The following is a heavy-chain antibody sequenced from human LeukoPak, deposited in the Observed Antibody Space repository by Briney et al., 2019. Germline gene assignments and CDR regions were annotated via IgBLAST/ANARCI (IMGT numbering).Heavy chain of an antibody. J-gene: IGHJ3*02. CDR3: ARSRRYSSGWYFIVGDAFDI. CDR1: GGSIRSSSYY. Sequence: PSETLSLTCTVSGGSIRSSSYYWGWIRQPPGKGLEWIGNIYYSGRTYYNPSLKSRVTISVDTSKNQFSLKLSSVTAADTAVYYCARSRRYSSGWYFIVGDAFDIWGQGTMVTVSS. CDR2: IYYSGRT. D-gene: IGHD6-19*01. V-gene: IGHV4-39*07.